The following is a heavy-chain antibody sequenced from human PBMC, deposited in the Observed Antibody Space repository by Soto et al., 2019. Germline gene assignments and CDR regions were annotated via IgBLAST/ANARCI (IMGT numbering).Heavy chain of an antibody. V-gene: IGHV3-9*01. CDR1: GFTFDDYA. D-gene: IGHD6-19*01. CDR2: ISWSSGSI. Sequence: EVQLVESGGGLVQPGRSLRLSCAASGFTFDDYAMHWVRQAPGKGLEWVSGISWSSGSIGYADSVKGRFTISRDNAKNSLYLQMNSLRAEDTALYYCAKDKTLSGWYAFDYWGQGTLVTVSS. CDR3: AKDKTLSGWYAFDY. J-gene: IGHJ4*02.